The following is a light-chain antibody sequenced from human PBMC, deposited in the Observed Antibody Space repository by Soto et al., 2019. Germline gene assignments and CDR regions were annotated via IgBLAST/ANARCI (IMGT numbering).Light chain of an antibody. CDR3: QQRSGWPST. Sequence: EIVLTQSPATLSLSPGERATLSCRASQSVRRYLAWYHQKPGQAPRLLIYDASNRAPGIPARFSGSGSGTDFTLTISSLEPEDFAVYYCQQRSGWPSTFGRGTKVQIK. CDR1: QSVRRY. J-gene: IGKJ4*01. V-gene: IGKV3-11*01. CDR2: DAS.